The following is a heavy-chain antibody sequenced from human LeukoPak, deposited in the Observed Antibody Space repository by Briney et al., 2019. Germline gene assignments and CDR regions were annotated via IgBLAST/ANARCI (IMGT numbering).Heavy chain of an antibody. CDR2: ISGDGRNI. Sequence: GGSLRLSCVASGFTFSSYWMHWVRQDPRKGLVWVSRISGDGRNINYADSVRGRFTISRDNAKNTLYLQMNTLRAEDTAVYYCARSTASSSGGYFDYWGQGTLVTVSS. V-gene: IGHV3-74*01. J-gene: IGHJ4*02. CDR3: ARSTASSSGGYFDY. CDR1: GFTFSSYW. D-gene: IGHD6-6*01.